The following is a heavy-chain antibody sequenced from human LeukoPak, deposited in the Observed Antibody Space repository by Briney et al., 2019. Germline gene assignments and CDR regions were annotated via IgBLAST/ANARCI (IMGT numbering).Heavy chain of an antibody. J-gene: IGHJ4*02. CDR1: GYIFTTYW. V-gene: IGHV5-51*01. Sequence: GESLKISCQSSGYIFTTYWIGWVRQMPGKGLEWMGVIYPGDSDTRYSPSFQGQVTISADKSISTAYLQWSSLKASDTAIYYCARQGACTGGSCYSGGNDYWGQGTQVTVS. CDR3: ARQGACTGGSCYSGGNDY. D-gene: IGHD2-15*01. CDR2: IYPGDSDT.